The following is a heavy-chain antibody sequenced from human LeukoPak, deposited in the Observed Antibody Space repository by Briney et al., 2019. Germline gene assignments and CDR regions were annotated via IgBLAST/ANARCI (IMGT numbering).Heavy chain of an antibody. CDR2: INWNGGST. V-gene: IGHV3-20*04. CDR1: GFTFDDYG. D-gene: IGHD7-27*01. J-gene: IGHJ6*03. Sequence: GGSLRLSCAASGFTFDDYGMSWVRHAPGKGLEWVSGINWNGGSTGYADSVKGRFTISRDNAKNSLYLQMNSLRAEDTALYYCARVTGEDVYYYYYMDVWGRGTTVTVSS. CDR3: ARVTGEDVYYYYYMDV.